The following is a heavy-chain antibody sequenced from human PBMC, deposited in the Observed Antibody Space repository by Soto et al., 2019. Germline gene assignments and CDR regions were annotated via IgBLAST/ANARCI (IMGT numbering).Heavy chain of an antibody. D-gene: IGHD1-26*01. Sequence: QVQLVESGGGVVQPGRSLRLSCAASGFTFSTYGMHWVRQAPGKGLEWVAVMSYDGSNNYYADSVRGRFTISRDNSKNTLYLQMNSLRVEDTAVYYCAKGGGSYYRHPRIDHWGQGTLLTVSS. CDR1: GFTFSTYG. V-gene: IGHV3-30*18. CDR2: MSYDGSNN. J-gene: IGHJ4*02. CDR3: AKGGGSYYRHPRIDH.